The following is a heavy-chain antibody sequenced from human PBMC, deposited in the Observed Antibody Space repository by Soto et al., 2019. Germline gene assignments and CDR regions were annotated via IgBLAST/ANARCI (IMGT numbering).Heavy chain of an antibody. J-gene: IGHJ6*02. CDR3: AGLDFYYYAMEV. V-gene: IGHV3-48*02. CDR1: GFAFSTYS. CDR2: ISGNSRDI. Sequence: EVQLVESGGGLVQPGGSLRLSCVVSGFAFSTYSMNWVRQAPGKGLEWISYISGNSRDIYYADSVKGRFTISRDNAKNSLYLQMNSLRDEDTAVYYCAGLDFYYYAMEVWGQGTTVTVSS.